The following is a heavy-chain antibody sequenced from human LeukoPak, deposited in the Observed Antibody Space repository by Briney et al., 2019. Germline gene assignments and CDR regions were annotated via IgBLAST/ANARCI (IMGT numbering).Heavy chain of an antibody. J-gene: IGHJ4*02. Sequence: ASVKVSCKASGYTFTSYYMHWVRQAPGQGLEWMGIINPSGGSTSYAQKFQGRVTMTEDTSTDTAYMELSSLRSEDTAVYYCATFRGSYRYFDYWGQGTLVTVSS. CDR2: INPSGGST. CDR3: ATFRGSYRYFDY. V-gene: IGHV1-46*01. CDR1: GYTFTSYY. D-gene: IGHD1-26*01.